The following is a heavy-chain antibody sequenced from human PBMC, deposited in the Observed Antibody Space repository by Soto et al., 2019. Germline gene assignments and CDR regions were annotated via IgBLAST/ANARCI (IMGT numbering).Heavy chain of an antibody. Sequence: QVQLVESGGGVVQPGRSLRLSCAASGFTFSSYAMHWVRQAPGKGLEWVAVISYDGSNKYYADSVKGRFTISRDNSKNTLYLQMNSLRAEDTAVYYCARSYSGSYFYYYGMDVWGQGTTVTVSS. CDR2: ISYDGSNK. V-gene: IGHV3-30-3*01. D-gene: IGHD1-26*01. CDR1: GFTFSSYA. J-gene: IGHJ6*02. CDR3: ARSYSGSYFYYYGMDV.